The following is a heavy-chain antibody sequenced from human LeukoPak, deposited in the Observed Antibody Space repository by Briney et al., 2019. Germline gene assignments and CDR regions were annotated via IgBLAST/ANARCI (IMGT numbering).Heavy chain of an antibody. D-gene: IGHD3-16*02. J-gene: IGHJ5*02. Sequence: SVTVSCKASGGTFSSYAISWVRQAPGQGLEWMGGIIPIFGTANYAQKFQGRVTITADKSTSTAYMELSSLRSEDTAVYYCAREAPYYDYVWGSYRGDWFDPWGQGTLVTVSS. CDR1: GGTFSSYA. V-gene: IGHV1-69*06. CDR2: IIPIFGTA. CDR3: AREAPYYDYVWGSYRGDWFDP.